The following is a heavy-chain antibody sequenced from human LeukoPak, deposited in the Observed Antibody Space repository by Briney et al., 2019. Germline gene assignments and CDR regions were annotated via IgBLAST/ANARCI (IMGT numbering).Heavy chain of an antibody. CDR1: GDSISGSDYY. J-gene: IGHJ4*02. Sequence: SETLSLTCSVSGDSISGSDYYWSWIRQPPGKGLEWIGYIFHSGTTYYNPSLKSRLTLSVDTSQNQFSLKVKSLTAADTAVYYCAKGGRATVYEAHSYFDSWGQGILVTVSS. V-gene: IGHV4-30-4*01. D-gene: IGHD4-17*01. CDR2: IFHSGTT. CDR3: AKGGRATVYEAHSYFDS.